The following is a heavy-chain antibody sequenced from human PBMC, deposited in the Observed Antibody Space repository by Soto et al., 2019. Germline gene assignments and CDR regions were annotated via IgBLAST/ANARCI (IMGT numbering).Heavy chain of an antibody. Sequence: EVQLLESGGGLVQPGGSLRLSCAASGFTFTSYAMSWVRQAPGKGLEWVSTISGSGGSTSYADSVKGRFTISRDTCKNTLYLHMTSLRAEDTAIYYCAKDDKYHCNYKFDYWGQGTLVTVSS. CDR2: ISGSGGST. V-gene: IGHV3-23*01. CDR3: AKDDKYHCNYKFDY. D-gene: IGHD1-7*01. CDR1: GFTFTSYA. J-gene: IGHJ4*02.